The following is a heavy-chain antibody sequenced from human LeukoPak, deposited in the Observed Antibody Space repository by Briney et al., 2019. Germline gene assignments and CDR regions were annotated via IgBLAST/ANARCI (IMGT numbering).Heavy chain of an antibody. J-gene: IGHJ4*02. Sequence: GESLKISCKGSGXSFTSYWIGWVRQMPGEGLERMGIIYPGDSDITYSPSLQGQVTISADKSISTAYLQWSSLKASDTAMYYCVAGTYSYYFDYWGQGTLVTVSS. D-gene: IGHD3-10*01. CDR2: IYPGDSDI. V-gene: IGHV5-51*01. CDR3: VAGTYSYYFDY. CDR1: GXSFTSYW.